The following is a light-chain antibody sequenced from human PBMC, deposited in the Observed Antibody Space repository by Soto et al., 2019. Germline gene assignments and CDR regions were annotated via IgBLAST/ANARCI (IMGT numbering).Light chain of an antibody. J-gene: IGLJ1*01. V-gene: IGLV2-14*01. Sequence: QSALTQPASVSGSPGQSITISCTGTSSDVGGYNYVSWYQQHPGTVPKLMIYEVNNRPSGVSTRFSGSKSGNTASLTISGLQAGDEADYYCSSYTSSSTQVFGTGTKVTVL. CDR1: SSDVGGYNY. CDR2: EVN. CDR3: SSYTSSSTQV.